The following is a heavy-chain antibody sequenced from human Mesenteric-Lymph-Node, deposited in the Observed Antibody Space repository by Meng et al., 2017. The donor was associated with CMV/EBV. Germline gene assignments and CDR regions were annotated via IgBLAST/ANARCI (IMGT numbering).Heavy chain of an antibody. CDR3: ARDSERGTDY. CDR1: GGSISSSNYY. CDR2: INHSGST. Sequence: SETLSLTCTVSGGSISSSNYYWGWIRQSPGKGLEWIGEINHSGSTNYNPSLKSRLTISVDTSKNQFSLQLSSVTAADTAIYYCARDSERGTDYWGQGTLVTVSS. V-gene: IGHV4-39*07. D-gene: IGHD1-1*01. J-gene: IGHJ4*02.